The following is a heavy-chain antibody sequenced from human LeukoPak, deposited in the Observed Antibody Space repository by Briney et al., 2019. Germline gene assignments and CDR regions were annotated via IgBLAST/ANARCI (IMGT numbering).Heavy chain of an antibody. CDR2: ISSSGTTI. D-gene: IGHD2-2*02. V-gene: IGHV3-11*01. Sequence: PGGSLRLSCAASGFTFSDYYMTWIRQAPGKGLEWVSYISSSGTTIYYADSVKGRFTISRDNAKNSLYLQMNSLRAEDTAVYYCARDLGCSSTSCYNPYYYYGMDVWGQGTTVTVSS. J-gene: IGHJ6*02. CDR3: ARDLGCSSTSCYNPYYYYGMDV. CDR1: GFTFSDYY.